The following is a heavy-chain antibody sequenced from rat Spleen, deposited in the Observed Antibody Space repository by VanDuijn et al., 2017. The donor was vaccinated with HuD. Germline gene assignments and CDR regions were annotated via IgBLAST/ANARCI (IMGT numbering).Heavy chain of an antibody. CDR3: ARKLSGYGDY. Sequence: EVQLVESDGALVQPGRSLKLSCAASGFTFSDYYMAWVRQDPTKGLEWVTTISSDGSTPYYRDSVRGRFTISRDNAKNTQYLQMDSLRSEDTATYYCARKLSGYGDYWGQGVMVTVSS. J-gene: IGHJ2*01. V-gene: IGHV5-29*01. D-gene: IGHD4-3*01. CDR1: GFTFSDYY. CDR2: ISSDGSTP.